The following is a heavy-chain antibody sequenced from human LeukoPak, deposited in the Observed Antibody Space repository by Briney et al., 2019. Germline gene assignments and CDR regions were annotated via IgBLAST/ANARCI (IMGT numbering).Heavy chain of an antibody. CDR1: GFTFSSYE. J-gene: IGHJ4*02. D-gene: IGHD1-26*01. Sequence: PGGCLRLSCAASGFTFSSYEMNWVRQAPGKGLEWVSYISSSGSTIYYADSVKGRFTISRDNAKNSLYLQMNSLRAEDTAVYYCARDRYSGSYRPAWDYWGQGTLVTLSS. CDR2: ISSSGSTI. CDR3: ARDRYSGSYRPAWDY. V-gene: IGHV3-48*03.